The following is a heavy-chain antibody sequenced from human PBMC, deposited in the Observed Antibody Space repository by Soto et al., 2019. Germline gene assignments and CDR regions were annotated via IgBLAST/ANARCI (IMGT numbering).Heavy chain of an antibody. CDR3: AKDFYDYYYYMDV. D-gene: IGHD5-12*01. V-gene: IGHV3-9*01. Sequence: VQLVESGGGLVQPGRSLRLSCAASGFTFDDYAMHWVRQAPGKGLEWVSGISWNSGSIGYADSVKGRFTISRDNAKNSLYLQMNSLRAEDTALYYCAKDFYDYYYYMDVWGKGTTVTVSS. J-gene: IGHJ6*03. CDR2: ISWNSGSI. CDR1: GFTFDDYA.